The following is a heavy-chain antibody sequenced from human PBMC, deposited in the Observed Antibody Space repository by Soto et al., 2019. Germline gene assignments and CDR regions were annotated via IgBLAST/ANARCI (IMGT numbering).Heavy chain of an antibody. CDR2: INPNSGGV. J-gene: IGHJ4*02. CDR3: ARGEVHSSGWNFDY. V-gene: IGHV1-46*03. D-gene: IGHD6-19*01. Sequence: EASVKVSCKASGYTFTGDHMHWVRQAPGQGLEWMGRINPNSGGVNYAQKFQGRVTMTRDTSASVAYMELGSLRSDDTAVYYCARGEVHSSGWNFDYWGQGTLVTVSS. CDR1: GYTFTGDH.